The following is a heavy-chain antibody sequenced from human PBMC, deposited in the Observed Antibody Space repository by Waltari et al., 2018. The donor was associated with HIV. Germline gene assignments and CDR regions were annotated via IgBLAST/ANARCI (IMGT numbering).Heavy chain of an antibody. J-gene: IGHJ4*02. CDR1: GASIISGSYY. D-gene: IGHD3-9*01. CDR2: MYVSGNT. CDR3: ARATWAKTKAGWDRYFDK. Sequence: QVQLQESGPRLVKPYETLSLSCTVSGASIISGSYYWSCIRQPAGEGLEGVGRMYVSGNTNYSPSLKSRVTMSVDTSTNKFSLKMTSVTASDTAIYYCARATWAKTKAGWDRYFDKWGPGILVTVSA. V-gene: IGHV4-61*02.